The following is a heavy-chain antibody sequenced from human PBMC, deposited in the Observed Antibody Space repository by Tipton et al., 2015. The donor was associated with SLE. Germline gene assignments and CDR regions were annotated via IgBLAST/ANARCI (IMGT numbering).Heavy chain of an antibody. Sequence: TLSLTCSVSSYSIYNGFYWGWIRQPPGKGLEWIGSVYYTGNTDYNPSLKSRVTMSLDTSTNQISLRLTSVSAADTAVYYCARRGGGDPRFLRTYYGLDVWGQGTTVTVSS. CDR3: ARRGGGDPRFLRTYYGLDV. V-gene: IGHV4-38-2*01. J-gene: IGHJ6*02. D-gene: IGHD2-21*02. CDR2: VYYTGNT. CDR1: SYSIYNGFY.